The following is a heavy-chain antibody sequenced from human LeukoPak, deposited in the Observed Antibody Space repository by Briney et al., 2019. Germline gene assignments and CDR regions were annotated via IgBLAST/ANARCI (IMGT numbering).Heavy chain of an antibody. D-gene: IGHD6-19*01. CDR1: GFTPSDYW. J-gene: IGHJ4*02. CDR3: ARDDSGPAY. V-gene: IGHV3-7*01. CDR2: INQDGSQK. Sequence: PGGSLRLSCAASGFTPSDYWMTWVRQAPGKGLEWVADINQDGSQKYYMDSVKGRFTISRDNSKNSLYLQMRSLTAEDTGLYFCARDDSGPAYWGQGTLVTVSS.